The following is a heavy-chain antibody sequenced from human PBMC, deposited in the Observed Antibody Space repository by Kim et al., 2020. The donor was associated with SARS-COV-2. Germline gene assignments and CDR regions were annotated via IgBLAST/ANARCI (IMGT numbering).Heavy chain of an antibody. CDR2: SSLSGGNT. J-gene: IGHJ4*02. Sequence: GGSLRLSCSASGVSFRTYNMHWVRQAPGRGLESIAESSLSGGNTYYVDSVKGRFTISRENSTDILYLQMNSLRSEDTAVYYCVNGLSVPAFQPRFYHWGQGVLVTVSS. D-gene: IGHD2-21*02. CDR1: GVSFRTYN. V-gene: IGHV3-64D*08. CDR3: VNGLSVPAFQPRFYH.